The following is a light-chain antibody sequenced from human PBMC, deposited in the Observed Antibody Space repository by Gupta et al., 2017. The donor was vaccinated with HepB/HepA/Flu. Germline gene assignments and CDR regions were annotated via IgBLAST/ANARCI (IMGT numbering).Light chain of an antibody. J-gene: IGLJ2*01. CDR1: GPDIGDNS. CDR3: QYLEF. V-gene: IGLV6-57*02. CDR2: DDD. Sequence: NFMLTQPHSVSESPGKTVTISCSGSGPDIGDNSFQWYQQRPGRAPTTVIYDDDQRPSGVPDRFSGSVDTSSRSASLIISRPRPDDEAVYYGQYLEFFSGGTTVTVL.